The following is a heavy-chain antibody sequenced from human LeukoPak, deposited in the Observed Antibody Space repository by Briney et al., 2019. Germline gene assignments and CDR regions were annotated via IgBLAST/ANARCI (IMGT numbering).Heavy chain of an antibody. CDR2: IYTSGST. V-gene: IGHV4-4*07. CDR3: ARGRRWGYYDSSGYFGY. J-gene: IGHJ4*02. Sequence: SETLSLTCTVSGGSISSYYWSWIRQPAGKGLEWIGRIYTSGSTNYNPSLKSRVTISVDTSKNQFSLKLSSVTAADTAVYYCARGRRWGYYDSSGYFGYWGQGTLVTVSS. D-gene: IGHD3-22*01. CDR1: GGSISSYY.